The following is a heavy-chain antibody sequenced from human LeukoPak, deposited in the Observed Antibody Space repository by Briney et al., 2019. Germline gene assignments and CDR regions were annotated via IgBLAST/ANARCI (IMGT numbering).Heavy chain of an antibody. Sequence: GGSLRLSCAASGFTLDDYGTHWVRQAPGKGLEWVSLISGDGGSTYYADSVKGRFTIFRDNSENSLYLQMNSLRTEDTALYYCARDNRGFDYWGQGALVTVSS. CDR2: ISGDGGST. CDR3: ARDNRGFDY. J-gene: IGHJ4*02. V-gene: IGHV3-43*02. CDR1: GFTLDDYG.